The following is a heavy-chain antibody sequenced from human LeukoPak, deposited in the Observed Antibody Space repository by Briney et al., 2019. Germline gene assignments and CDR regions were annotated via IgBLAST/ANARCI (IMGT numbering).Heavy chain of an antibody. J-gene: IGHJ5*02. D-gene: IGHD1-14*01. V-gene: IGHV3-23*01. CDR3: AKGCQCPSGLSSWFDP. Sequence: GGSLRLSCTASGFTFSSYAMSWVRQAPGKGLEWVSDISGSGGGTNYADSVKGRFSITRDNSKNTLYLQMNSLRAEDTAVYYCAKGCQCPSGLSSWFDPRGQGTLVAVSS. CDR1: GFTFSSYA. CDR2: ISGSGGGT.